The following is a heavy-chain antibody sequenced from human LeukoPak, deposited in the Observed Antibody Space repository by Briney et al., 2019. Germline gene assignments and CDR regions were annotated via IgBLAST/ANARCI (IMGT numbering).Heavy chain of an antibody. CDR1: GVSFSGYY. CDR2: INHSGST. CDR3: ARLRRYYGSGSYQIIAYRYYYMDV. J-gene: IGHJ6*03. V-gene: IGHV4-34*01. Sequence: SETLSLTCAVYGVSFSGYYWSWIRQPPGKGLEWIGEINHSGSTNYNPSLKSRVTISVDTSKNQSSLKLSSVTAADTAVYYCARLRRYYGSGSYQIIAYRYYYMDVWGKGTTVTISS. D-gene: IGHD3-10*01.